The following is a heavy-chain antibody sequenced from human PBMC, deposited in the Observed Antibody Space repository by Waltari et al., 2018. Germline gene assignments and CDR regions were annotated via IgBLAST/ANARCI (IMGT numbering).Heavy chain of an antibody. Sequence: QVQLVQSGAEVKKPGASVKVSCKASGYTFTGYSMHWVRQSPGQGLEWMGWINPNSGGTNYAQKFQGRVTMTRDTSISTAYMELSRLRSDDTAVYYCARDIVVVPAASEGMDVWGQGTTVTVSS. D-gene: IGHD2-2*01. J-gene: IGHJ6*02. CDR3: ARDIVVVPAASEGMDV. V-gene: IGHV1-2*02. CDR1: GYTFTGYS. CDR2: INPNSGGT.